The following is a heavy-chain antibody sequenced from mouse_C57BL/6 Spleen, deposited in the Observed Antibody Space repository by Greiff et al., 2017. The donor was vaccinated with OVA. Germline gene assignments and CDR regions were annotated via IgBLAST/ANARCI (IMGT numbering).Heavy chain of an antibody. V-gene: IGHV5-15*01. Sequence: EVKLMESGGGLVQPGGSLKLSCAASGFTFSDYGMAWVRQAPRKGPEWVAFISNLAYSIYYADTVTGRFTISREHATNTLYLEMSSLRSEDTAVYYCAGQYYYGSSCHWYFDVWGTGTMVTVSA. CDR1: GFTFSDYG. J-gene: IGHJ1*03. CDR2: ISNLAYSI. CDR3: AGQYYYGSSCHWYFDV. D-gene: IGHD1-1*01.